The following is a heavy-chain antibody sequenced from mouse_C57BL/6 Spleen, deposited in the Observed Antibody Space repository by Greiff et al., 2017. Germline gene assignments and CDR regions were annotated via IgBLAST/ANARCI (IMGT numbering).Heavy chain of an antibody. CDR1: GYTFTSYW. J-gene: IGHJ3*01. CDR2: IYPGSGST. Sequence: QVQLQQPGAELVKPGASVKMSCKASGYTFTSYWITWVKQRPGQGLEWIGDIYPGSGSTNYNEKFKSKATLTVDTPSSTAYMQLSSLTSEDSSVYYCARQLRLRGAWFADWGQGTLVTVSA. D-gene: IGHD3-2*02. CDR3: ARQLRLRGAWFAD. V-gene: IGHV1-55*01.